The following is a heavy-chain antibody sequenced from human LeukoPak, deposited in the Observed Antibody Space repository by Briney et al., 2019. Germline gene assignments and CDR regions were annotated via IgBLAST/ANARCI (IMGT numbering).Heavy chain of an antibody. CDR3: ARGGFSGYCSSTSCYDYYYMDV. D-gene: IGHD2-2*01. CDR2: IKQDGSEK. CDR1: GFTFSSYW. Sequence: GGSLRLSCAASGFTFSSYWMSWVRQAPGKGQEWVANIKQDGSEKYYVDSVKRRFTISRDNAKNSLYLQMNSLRAEDTAVYYCARGGFSGYCSSTSCYDYYYMDVWGKGTTVTVSS. J-gene: IGHJ6*03. V-gene: IGHV3-7*01.